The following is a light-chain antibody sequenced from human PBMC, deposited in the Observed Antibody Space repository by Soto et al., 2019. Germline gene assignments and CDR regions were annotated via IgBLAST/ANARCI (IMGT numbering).Light chain of an antibody. CDR3: QKYNSALWT. J-gene: IGKJ1*01. V-gene: IGKV1-27*01. Sequence: DTQMTQSPSSLSASVGDRVTITCRASQGISNYLAWYQQKPGKVPKLLIYAASTLQSGVPSRFSGSGSGTDFTLTISSLQPEDVATYYFQKYNSALWTFGQGTKVEIK. CDR1: QGISNY. CDR2: AAS.